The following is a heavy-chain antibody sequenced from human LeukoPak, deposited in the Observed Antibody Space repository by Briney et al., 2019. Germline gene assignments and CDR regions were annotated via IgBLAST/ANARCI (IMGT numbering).Heavy chain of an antibody. Sequence: GGSLRLSSTASGFAFTSYSMNWVRQAPGKGLEWISYISTTTTTIYYADSVKGRFIISRDDARNSLYLQMNSLRAEDTAVYYCARDRAAPTWYFDLWGRGTLVTVSS. CDR1: GFAFTSYS. CDR3: ARDRAAPTWYFDL. CDR2: ISTTTTTI. V-gene: IGHV3-48*01. D-gene: IGHD2-15*01. J-gene: IGHJ2*01.